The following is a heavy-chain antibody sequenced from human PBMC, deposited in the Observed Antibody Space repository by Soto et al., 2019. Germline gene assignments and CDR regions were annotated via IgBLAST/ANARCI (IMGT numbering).Heavy chain of an antibody. Sequence: QVQLVESGGGVVQPGRSLRLSCAASGFTFSSYGMHWVRQAPGKGLEWVAVISYDGSNKYYADSMKGRFTISRDNSKNTLYLQMNSLRAEDTAVYYCAKGRSSPSRGYSSSWYEGYYGMDVWGQGTTVTVSS. D-gene: IGHD6-13*01. J-gene: IGHJ6*02. CDR1: GFTFSSYG. CDR3: AKGRSSPSRGYSSSWYEGYYGMDV. V-gene: IGHV3-30*18. CDR2: ISYDGSNK.